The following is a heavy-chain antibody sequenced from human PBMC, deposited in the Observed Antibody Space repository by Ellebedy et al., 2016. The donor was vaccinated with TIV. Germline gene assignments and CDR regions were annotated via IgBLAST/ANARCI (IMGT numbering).Heavy chain of an antibody. CDR3: ARHLTEGLIPVTPDY. D-gene: IGHD4-11*01. J-gene: IGHJ4*02. Sequence: GESLKISXKASGYMFTSYWIGWVRQVPGKGLEWMAIIYPSYSGTRYSPSFQGHVTISVDKSINTAYLQWSSLKASDTAIYFCARHLTEGLIPVTPDYWGLGTLVTVSS. CDR1: GYMFTSYW. CDR2: IYPSYSGT. V-gene: IGHV5-51*01.